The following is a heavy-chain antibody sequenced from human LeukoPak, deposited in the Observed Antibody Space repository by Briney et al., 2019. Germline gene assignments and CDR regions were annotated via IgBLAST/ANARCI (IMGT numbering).Heavy chain of an antibody. V-gene: IGHV4-4*07. CDR1: GGSISSYY. Sequence: SETLSLTCTVSGGSISSYYWSWIRQPAGKGLEWIGRIYSSGSTNYNPSLKSRVTMSVDTSKNQFSLKLSSVTAADTAVYYRAREIDYCSSTSCYTPTYYFDYWGQGTLVTVSS. CDR2: IYSSGST. D-gene: IGHD2-2*02. J-gene: IGHJ4*02. CDR3: AREIDYCSSTSCYTPTYYFDY.